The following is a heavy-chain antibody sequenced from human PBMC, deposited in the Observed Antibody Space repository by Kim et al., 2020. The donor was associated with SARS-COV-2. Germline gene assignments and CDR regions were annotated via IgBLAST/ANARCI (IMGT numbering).Heavy chain of an antibody. D-gene: IGHD2-15*01. Sequence: SETLSLTCAVYGGSFSGYYWSWIRQPPGKGLEWIGEINHSGSTNYNPSLKSRVTISVDTSKNQFSLKLSSVTAADTAVYYCARGRVRIYCSGGSCSHPFDYWGQGTLVTVSS. CDR3: ARGRVRIYCSGGSCSHPFDY. J-gene: IGHJ4*02. V-gene: IGHV4-34*01. CDR2: INHSGST. CDR1: GGSFSGYY.